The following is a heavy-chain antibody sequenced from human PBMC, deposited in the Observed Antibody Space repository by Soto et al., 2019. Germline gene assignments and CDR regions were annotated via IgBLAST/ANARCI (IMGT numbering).Heavy chain of an antibody. CDR2: ISYDGSNK. D-gene: IGHD7-27*01. CDR1: GFTFNSYG. Sequence: QVQLVESGGGVVQPGRSLRLSCAASGFTFNSYGMHWVRQAPGKGLEWVAVISYDGSNKYYADSVKGRLTISRDNSKKTLYLHTNSLRAEDTALYYCAKDPLRAANSGAYYFDYWGQGTLVTVSS. V-gene: IGHV3-30*18. J-gene: IGHJ4*02. CDR3: AKDPLRAANSGAYYFDY.